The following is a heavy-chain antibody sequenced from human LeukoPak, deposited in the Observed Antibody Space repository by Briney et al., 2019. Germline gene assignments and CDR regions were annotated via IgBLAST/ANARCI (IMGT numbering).Heavy chain of an antibody. CDR3: ARHRISSKGAFDI. CDR2: IYYSGST. Sequence: PSETLSLTCTVSGGSISSSSYYWGWIRQPPGKGLEWIGSIYYSGSTYYNPSLKSRVTISVDTSKNQFSLKLSSVTAADTAVYYCARHRISSKGAFDIWGQGTMVTVSS. CDR1: GGSISSSSYY. D-gene: IGHD2-2*01. V-gene: IGHV4-39*07. J-gene: IGHJ3*02.